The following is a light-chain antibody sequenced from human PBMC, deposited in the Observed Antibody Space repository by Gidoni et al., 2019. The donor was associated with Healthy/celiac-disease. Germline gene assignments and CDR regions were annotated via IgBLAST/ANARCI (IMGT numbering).Light chain of an antibody. Sequence: QSVLTQPPSASGTPGQSVTISCSGSSSNIGSNYVYWYQQLPVTAPKLLIYMNNQRPSGVPDRFSGSKSGTSASLAISGLRSEDEADYYCAAWDDSLSGWVFGGGTKLTVL. J-gene: IGLJ3*02. V-gene: IGLV1-47*01. CDR3: AAWDDSLSGWV. CDR2: MNN. CDR1: SSNIGSNY.